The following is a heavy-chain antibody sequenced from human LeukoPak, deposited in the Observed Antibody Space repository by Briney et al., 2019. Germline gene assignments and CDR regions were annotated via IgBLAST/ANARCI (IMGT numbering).Heavy chain of an antibody. CDR2: IKQDGSDK. CDR1: GFTFSFYW. Sequence: GGSLRLSCAASGFTFSFYWMSWVRQAPGKGLEWVANIKQDGSDKYYVDSVKRRFIISRENSKNSLYLQMNSLRAEDTAFYFCARHSNKYDYDSSGHYRSFDYWGQGTLVSVSS. D-gene: IGHD3-22*01. V-gene: IGHV3-7*01. J-gene: IGHJ4*02. CDR3: ARHSNKYDYDSSGHYRSFDY.